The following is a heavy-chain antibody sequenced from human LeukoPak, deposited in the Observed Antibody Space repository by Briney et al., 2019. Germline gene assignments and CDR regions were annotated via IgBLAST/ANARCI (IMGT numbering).Heavy chain of an antibody. CDR2: IYYSGST. CDR1: GGSISSYY. D-gene: IGHD3-22*01. J-gene: IGHJ4*02. Sequence: SETLSLTCTASGGSISSYYWSWIRQAPGKGLEWIWFIYYSGSTNYSPSLKSRVTISLDTSKHQFSLKLSSVTAADTAEYYCARVYCDSRGYYHLDYWGQGTLVTVSS. CDR3: ARVYCDSRGYYHLDY. V-gene: IGHV4-59*01.